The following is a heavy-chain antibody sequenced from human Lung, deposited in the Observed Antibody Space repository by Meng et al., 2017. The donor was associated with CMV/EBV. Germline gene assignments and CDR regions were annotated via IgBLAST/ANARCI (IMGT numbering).Heavy chain of an antibody. CDR1: GFTFSTYA. J-gene: IGHJ4*02. D-gene: IGHD6-6*01. V-gene: IGHV3-23*01. CDR3: AKSSLVGPRLHFDY. Sequence: ESXKISXAASGFTFSTYAMSWVRQSPGKGLEWVSTISDVGDGTYYADSVKGRFTISRDNSKNTLYLQMNSLRADDTAVYYCAKSSLVGPRLHFDYWGPGTXVTVAS. CDR2: ISDVGDGT.